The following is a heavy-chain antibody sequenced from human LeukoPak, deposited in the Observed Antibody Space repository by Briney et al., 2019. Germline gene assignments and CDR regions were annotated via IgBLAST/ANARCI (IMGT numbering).Heavy chain of an antibody. Sequence: PGRSLRLPRTASGFTFGDYAMSWFRQAPGKGLEWVGFIRSKAYGGTTGYAASVKGRFTISRDDPKSIAYLQMNSLKTEDTAVYYCTREFQGNGFDYWGQGTLVTVSS. J-gene: IGHJ4*02. CDR1: GFTFGDYA. CDR3: TREFQGNGFDY. V-gene: IGHV3-49*03. D-gene: IGHD2-8*01. CDR2: IRSKAYGGTT.